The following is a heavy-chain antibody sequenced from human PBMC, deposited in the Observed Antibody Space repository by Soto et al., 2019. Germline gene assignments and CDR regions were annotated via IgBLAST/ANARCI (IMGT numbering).Heavy chain of an antibody. CDR3: ARDAYYYDSSGRDDAFDI. CDR1: GGSISSGGYY. J-gene: IGHJ3*02. D-gene: IGHD3-22*01. V-gene: IGHV4-31*03. Sequence: SETLSLTCTVSGGSISSGGYYWSWIRQHPGKGLEWIGYIYYSGSTYYNPSLKSRVTISVDTSKNQFSLKLSSVTAAGTAVYYCARDAYYYDSSGRDDAFDIWGQGTMVTVSS. CDR2: IYYSGST.